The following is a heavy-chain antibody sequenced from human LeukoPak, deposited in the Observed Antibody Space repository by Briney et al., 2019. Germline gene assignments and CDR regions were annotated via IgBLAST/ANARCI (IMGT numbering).Heavy chain of an antibody. J-gene: IGHJ4*02. CDR3: AKDRGSSWSGAVYYFDY. CDR1: GFTVSSNY. D-gene: IGHD6-13*01. Sequence: PGGSLRLSCAASGFTVSSNYMTWVRQAPGKGLEWVSVIYSGGATYYADSVNGRFTISRDNSKNTLYLQMNSLRVEDTAVYYCAKDRGSSWSGAVYYFDYWGQGTLVTVSS. CDR2: IYSGGAT. V-gene: IGHV3-66*01.